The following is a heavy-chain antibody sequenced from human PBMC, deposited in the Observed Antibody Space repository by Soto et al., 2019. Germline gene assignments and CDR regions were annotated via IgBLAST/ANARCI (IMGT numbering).Heavy chain of an antibody. CDR2: IYYNVTT. V-gene: IGHV4-31*02. CDR3: ARGGGSSLAFHI. Sequence: LTWIRQQPGKCLEWIGNIYYNVTTFYHPSLESRVTISVDTSKNQFSLRLSSVTAADTAVYFCARGGGSSLAFHIWGQGTVVTVSP. J-gene: IGHJ3*02. D-gene: IGHD1-26*01.